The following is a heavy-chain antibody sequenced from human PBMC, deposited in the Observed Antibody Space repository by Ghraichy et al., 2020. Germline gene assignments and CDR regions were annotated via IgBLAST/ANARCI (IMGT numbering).Heavy chain of an antibody. CDR3: ARNAYYYDSSGYSFDY. CDR2: IISIFGTA. V-gene: IGHV1-69*13. D-gene: IGHD3-22*01. CDR1: GGTFSSYA. J-gene: IGHJ4*02. Sequence: AVKVSCKASGGTFSSYAISWVRQAPGQGLEWMGGIISIFGTANYAQKFQGRVTITADESTSTAYMELSSLRSEDTAVYYCARNAYYYDSSGYSFDYWGQGTLVTVSS.